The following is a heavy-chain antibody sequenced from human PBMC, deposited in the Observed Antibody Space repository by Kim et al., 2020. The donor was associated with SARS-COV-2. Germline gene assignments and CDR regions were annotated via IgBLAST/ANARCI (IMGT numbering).Heavy chain of an antibody. D-gene: IGHD3-10*01. J-gene: IGHJ1*01. CDR2: T. V-gene: IGHV1-46*01. Sequence: TSYAQKFQGRVTMTRDTSTSTVYMELSSLRSEDTAVYYCARPHRSGHFQHWGQGTLVTVSS. CDR3: ARPHRSGHFQH.